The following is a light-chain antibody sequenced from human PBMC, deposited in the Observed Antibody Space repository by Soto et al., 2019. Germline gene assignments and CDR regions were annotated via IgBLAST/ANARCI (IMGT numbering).Light chain of an antibody. CDR1: QSVSGN. J-gene: IGKJ1*01. V-gene: IGKV3-15*01. Sequence: EIVMTQSPATLSVSPGERATLSCRASQSVSGNLAWYQQKPGQAPRLLIYGASTRATGIPARFSGSGSGTEFALTISSLQSEDFAVYYCQQYNNWPRTFGQGTKVEIK. CDR3: QQYNNWPRT. CDR2: GAS.